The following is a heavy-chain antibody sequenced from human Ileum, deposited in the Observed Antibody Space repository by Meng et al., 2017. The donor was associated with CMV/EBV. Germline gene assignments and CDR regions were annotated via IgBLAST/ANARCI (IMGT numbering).Heavy chain of an antibody. CDR1: GFIVSSTY. D-gene: IGHD1-14*01. J-gene: IGHJ4*02. CDR3: VGVGTP. CDR2: IYASGST. V-gene: IGHV3-66*01. Sequence: VSLVDAGGVWVQPGWSLRLSCEASGFIVSSTYMTWVRQAPGKGLEWVSVIYASGSTFYADSVKGRFTISRDNSENTLFLQMSSLRVEDTAVYYCVGVGTPGGQGTLVTVSS.